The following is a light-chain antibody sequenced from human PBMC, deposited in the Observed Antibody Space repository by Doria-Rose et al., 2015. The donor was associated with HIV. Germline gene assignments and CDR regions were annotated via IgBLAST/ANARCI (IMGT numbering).Light chain of an antibody. J-gene: IGKJ1*01. CDR2: DGS. Sequence: TQSPGNLSLSPGERATLSCRASQSFSSTYLAWYQQKPGQAPSLLIYDGSTRATGIPDRFSASGYGTDFTLTINRLEPEDFALYYCHQYGTSWTFGQGTKVEI. CDR1: QSFSSTY. V-gene: IGKV3-20*01. CDR3: HQYGTSWT.